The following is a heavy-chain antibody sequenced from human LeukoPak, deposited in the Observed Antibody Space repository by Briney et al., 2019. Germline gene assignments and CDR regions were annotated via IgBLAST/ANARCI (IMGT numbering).Heavy chain of an antibody. J-gene: IGHJ3*02. Sequence: RSLRLSCAASGFTVVDYAMHWVRQAPGKGLEGVSGGSWNSGSIGYADSVKGRFTISRDNAKNSLYLQMNSLRADDTALYYCAKDIGMRGSGSYLRAFDIWGQGTMVTVSS. CDR1: GFTVVDYA. V-gene: IGHV3-9*01. CDR3: AKDIGMRGSGSYLRAFDI. D-gene: IGHD1-26*01. CDR2: GSWNSGSI.